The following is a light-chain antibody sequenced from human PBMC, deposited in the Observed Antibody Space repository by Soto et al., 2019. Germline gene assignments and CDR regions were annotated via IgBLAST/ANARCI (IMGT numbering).Light chain of an antibody. CDR2: DAS. V-gene: IGKV3-11*01. Sequence: EIVLTQSPATLSLSPGERATLSCRASQSVSSYLAWYQQKPGQAPRLLIYDASNRATGIPARFSGSGSGTDFTLPIRSLEPEDFAVYCCQQRSNWPPYTFGQGTKLEIK. J-gene: IGKJ2*01. CDR3: QQRSNWPPYT. CDR1: QSVSSY.